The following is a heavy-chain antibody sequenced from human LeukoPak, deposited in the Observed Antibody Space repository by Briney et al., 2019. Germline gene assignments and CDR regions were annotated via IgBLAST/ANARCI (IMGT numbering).Heavy chain of an antibody. CDR3: TKGSYYDNSGRAYFDY. Sequence: GGPLRLSCAASGFSISSDYMSWVRQAPGKGLEWVSVISASGATTDYADSVKGRFTISRDNSKNTLYLQMNSLRAEDTAVYYCTKGSYYDNSGRAYFDYWGQGTLVTVSS. CDR2: ISASGATT. CDR1: GFSISSDY. J-gene: IGHJ4*02. D-gene: IGHD3-22*01. V-gene: IGHV3-23*01.